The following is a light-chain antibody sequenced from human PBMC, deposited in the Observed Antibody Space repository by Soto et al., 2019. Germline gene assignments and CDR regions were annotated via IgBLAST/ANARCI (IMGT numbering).Light chain of an antibody. CDR1: SSDVGGYNY. CDR2: EVT. CDR3: SSYTSNRPYV. V-gene: IGLV2-14*01. J-gene: IGLJ1*01. Sequence: QSVLTQPASVSGSPGQSVTISCTGTSSDVGGYNYVSWYQQLPGKAPKLLIFEVTNRPSGVSSRSSGSKSGNTASLTISGLQAEDGADYYCSSYTSNRPYVFGTGTKVTVL.